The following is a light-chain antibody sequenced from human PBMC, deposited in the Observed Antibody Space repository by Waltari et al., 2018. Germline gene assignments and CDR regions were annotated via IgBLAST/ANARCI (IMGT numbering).Light chain of an antibody. CDR2: GAS. Sequence: EIVMTQSPATLSVFPGERATLPCRASQSIRSNLAWYQHKPGQAPRILIYGASTRATGIPARFSGSGSETEFTLTISSLQSEDFAVYFCQQYDNLLGTFGQGTKVEIK. V-gene: IGKV3-15*01. CDR3: QQYDNLLGT. CDR1: QSIRSN. J-gene: IGKJ1*01.